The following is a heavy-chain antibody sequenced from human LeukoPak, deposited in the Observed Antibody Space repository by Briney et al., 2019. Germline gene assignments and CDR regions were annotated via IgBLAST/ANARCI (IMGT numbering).Heavy chain of an antibody. CDR1: EFTFSDYW. J-gene: IGHJ4*02. CDR3: ARSFVYGGNCFFDY. CDR2: IKQDGSEK. Sequence: GGSLRLSCAASEFTFSDYWMSWVRQAPGKGLEWVANIKQDGSEKYFVDSVKGRFTISRDNAKNSLYLQMNSLRAEDTAVYYCARSFVYGGNCFFDYWGQGTLVTVSS. V-gene: IGHV3-7*01. D-gene: IGHD4-23*01.